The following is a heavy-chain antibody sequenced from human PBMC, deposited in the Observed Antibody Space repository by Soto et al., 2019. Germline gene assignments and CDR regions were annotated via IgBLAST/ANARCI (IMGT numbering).Heavy chain of an antibody. V-gene: IGHV1-18*01. D-gene: IGHD2-15*01. Sequence: QVQLVQPGAEVKKPGASVKVSCKASGYTFTSYGISWVRQAPGQGLEWMGWISAYNGNTNYAQKLQGRVTMNTDTSTSTAYMELRSLRSDDTAVYYCARARQDIVVVVAATYPDYYYGMDVWGQGTTVTVSS. J-gene: IGHJ6*02. CDR2: ISAYNGNT. CDR3: ARARQDIVVVVAATYPDYYYGMDV. CDR1: GYTFTSYG.